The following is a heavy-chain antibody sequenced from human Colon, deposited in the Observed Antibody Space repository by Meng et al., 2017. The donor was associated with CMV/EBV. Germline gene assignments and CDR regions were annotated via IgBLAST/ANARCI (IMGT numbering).Heavy chain of an antibody. CDR2: IFFSGTP. CDR1: GGSISTTDYY. J-gene: IGHJ4*02. CDR3: ARHETYYDYGDYVPQYYFDY. D-gene: IGHD4-17*01. V-gene: IGHV4-39*01. Sequence: GSLRPSCTVSGGSISTTDYYWGWIRQPPGKGPEWIASIFFSGTPFYNPSLRSRVTISVDKSKNQFSLRLTSVTAADTAIYYCARHETYYDYGDYVPQYYFDYWGQGALVTVSS.